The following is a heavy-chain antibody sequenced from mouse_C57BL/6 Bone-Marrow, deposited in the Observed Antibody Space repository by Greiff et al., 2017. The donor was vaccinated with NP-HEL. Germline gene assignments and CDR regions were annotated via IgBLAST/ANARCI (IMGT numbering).Heavy chain of an antibody. CDR1: GYTFTDYE. J-gene: IGHJ3*01. Sequence: QVQLQQSGAELVRPGASVTLSCKASGYTFTDYEMHWVKQTPVHGLEWIGAIDPETGGTAYNQKFKGKAILTADKSSSPAYMELRSLTSEDSAVYYCTRYLSDGYPFAYWGQGTLVTVSA. V-gene: IGHV1-15*01. CDR3: TRYLSDGYPFAY. D-gene: IGHD2-3*01. CDR2: IDPETGGT.